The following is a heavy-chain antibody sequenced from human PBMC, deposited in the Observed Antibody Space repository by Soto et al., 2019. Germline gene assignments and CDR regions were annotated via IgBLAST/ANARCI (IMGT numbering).Heavy chain of an antibody. CDR1: GGSISSGGYY. Sequence: SETLSLTCTVSGGSISSGGYYWSWIRQHPGKGLEWIGYIYYSGSTYYNPSLKSRVTISVDTSKNQFSLKLSSVTAADTAVYYCARVDAGVVDLHAFDIWGQRTMVTVSS. CDR2: IYYSGST. V-gene: IGHV4-31*03. D-gene: IGHD2-15*01. J-gene: IGHJ3*02. CDR3: ARVDAGVVDLHAFDI.